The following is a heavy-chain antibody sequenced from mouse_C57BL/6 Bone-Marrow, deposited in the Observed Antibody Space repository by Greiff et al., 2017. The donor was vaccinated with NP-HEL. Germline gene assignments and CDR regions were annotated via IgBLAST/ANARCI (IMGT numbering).Heavy chain of an antibody. CDR1: GFTFSSYA. CDR3: ARDYSGGAWFAY. V-gene: IGHV5-4*01. Sequence: EVQVVESGGGLVKPGGSLKLSCAASGFTFSSYAMSWVRQTPEKRLEWVATISDGGSYTYYPDNVKGRFTISRDNAKNNLYLQMSHLKSEDTAMYYCARDYSGGAWFAYWGQGTLVTVSA. D-gene: IGHD1-1*01. CDR2: ISDGGSYT. J-gene: IGHJ3*01.